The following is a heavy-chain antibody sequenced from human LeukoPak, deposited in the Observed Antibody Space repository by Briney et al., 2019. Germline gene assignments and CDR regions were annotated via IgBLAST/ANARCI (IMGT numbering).Heavy chain of an antibody. Sequence: QPGGSLRLSCAASGFTFSSYAMSWVRQAPGKGLEWVSAISGSGGSTYYADSVKGRFTISRDNSKNTLYLQMNSLGAEDTAVYYCAKDQWYYYGSGSYYHYYGMDVWGQGTTVTVSS. V-gene: IGHV3-23*01. CDR1: GFTFSSYA. CDR2: ISGSGGST. D-gene: IGHD3-10*01. J-gene: IGHJ6*02. CDR3: AKDQWYYYGSGSYYHYYGMDV.